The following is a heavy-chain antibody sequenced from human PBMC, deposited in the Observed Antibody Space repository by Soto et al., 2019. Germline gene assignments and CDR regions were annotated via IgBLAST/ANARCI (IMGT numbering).Heavy chain of an antibody. D-gene: IGHD2-8*01. Sequence: GGSLRLSCAASGFTFSSYAMHWVRQAPGKGLEWVAVISYDGSNKYYADSVKGRFTISRDNSKNTLYLQMNSLRAEDTAVYYCARDCANGVCRGYDWFDPWGQGTLVTVSS. CDR2: ISYDGSNK. J-gene: IGHJ5*02. CDR3: ARDCANGVCRGYDWFDP. CDR1: GFTFSSYA. V-gene: IGHV3-30-3*01.